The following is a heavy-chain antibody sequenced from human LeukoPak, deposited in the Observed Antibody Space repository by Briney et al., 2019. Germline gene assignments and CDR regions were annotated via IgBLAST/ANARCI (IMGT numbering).Heavy chain of an antibody. D-gene: IGHD1-26*01. CDR3: ARHHSGGYYVFLDC. CDR2: IYPGDSDT. Sequence: GESLKISCKGSGYTFTTYWIGWVRQMPGKGLEWMGIIYPGDSDTRYSPSFQGQVTISADKSINTAYLQWSSLKASDTAIYYCARHHSGGYYVFLDCWGQGTLVTVSS. V-gene: IGHV5-51*01. J-gene: IGHJ4*02. CDR1: GYTFTTYW.